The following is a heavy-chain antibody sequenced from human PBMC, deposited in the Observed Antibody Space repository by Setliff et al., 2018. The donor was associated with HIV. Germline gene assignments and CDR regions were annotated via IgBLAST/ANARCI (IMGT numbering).Heavy chain of an antibody. V-gene: IGHV1-2*06. CDR2: INPNSGGT. Sequence: ASVKVSCKAFEYTFIDYFIHWVRQAPGQGLEWMGRINPNSGGTNYAQKFQGRVTMTRDTSISTAYMELSRLRSDDTAVYYCARAQPIAVAGSYYYYYYYMDVWGKGTTVTVSS. CDR3: ARAQPIAVAGSYYYYYYYMDV. J-gene: IGHJ6*03. D-gene: IGHD6-19*01. CDR1: EYTFIDYF.